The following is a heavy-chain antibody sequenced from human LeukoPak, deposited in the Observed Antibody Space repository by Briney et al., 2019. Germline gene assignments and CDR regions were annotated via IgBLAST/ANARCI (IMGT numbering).Heavy chain of an antibody. Sequence: GGSLRLSCAASGFTVSSNYMSWVRQAPGKGLEWVSVIYSGGSTYYADSVKGRFTISRDNSKNTLYLQMNSLKAEDTAVYYCARESLLAGAPYFFDYWGQGTLVTVSP. D-gene: IGHD1-14*01. CDR3: ARESLLAGAPYFFDY. V-gene: IGHV3-53*01. J-gene: IGHJ4*02. CDR1: GFTVSSNY. CDR2: IYSGGST.